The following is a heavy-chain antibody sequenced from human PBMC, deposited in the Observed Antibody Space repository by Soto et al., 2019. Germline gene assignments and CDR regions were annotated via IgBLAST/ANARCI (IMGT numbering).Heavy chain of an antibody. CDR3: AREILDAFDV. J-gene: IGHJ3*01. V-gene: IGHV3-21*01. Sequence: PGGSLRLSCAASRFTFSSYFMSWVRQAPGKGLEWVSSISGAGSYIYYADSVKGRLTISRDNAKNSLYLQIYSLRAEDTAVYFCAREILDAFDVWGQGTMVTVSS. CDR1: RFTFSSYF. CDR2: ISGAGSYI.